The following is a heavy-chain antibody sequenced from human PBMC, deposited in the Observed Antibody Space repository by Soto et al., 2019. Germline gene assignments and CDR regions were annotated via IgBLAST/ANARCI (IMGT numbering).Heavy chain of an antibody. CDR2: ITWNSGSI. CDR3: EKDGDIVVRDHGMDV. V-gene: IGHV3-9*01. Sequence: GGSLRLSCAASGFTFDGYAMHWVRQAPGKGLEWVSGITWNSGSIGYADSVKGRFTISRDNAKNSLYLQMSSLRAEDTALYCCEKDGDIVVRDHGMDVWGQGTTVTVSS. J-gene: IGHJ6*02. D-gene: IGHD2-15*01. CDR1: GFTFDGYA.